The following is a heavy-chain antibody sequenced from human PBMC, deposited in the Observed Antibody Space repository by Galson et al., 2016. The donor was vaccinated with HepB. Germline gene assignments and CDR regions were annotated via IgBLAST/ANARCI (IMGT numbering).Heavy chain of an antibody. CDR2: IIPMFGTI. CDR1: EDIFSSYA. CDR3: ARDVGHCRTTSCPFFDP. V-gene: IGHV1-69*06. J-gene: IGHJ5*02. Sequence: SVKVSCKASEDIFSSYAFSWLRQAPGQGLEWMGVIIPMFGTIDYAQKFQGRVTISAQKSTTTIYMELSSLKMEDTAVYYCARDVGHCRTTSCPFFDPWGQGTRVTVSS. D-gene: IGHD2-2*03.